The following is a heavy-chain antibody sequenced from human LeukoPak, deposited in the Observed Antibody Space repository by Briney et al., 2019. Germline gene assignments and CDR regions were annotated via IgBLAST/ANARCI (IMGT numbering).Heavy chain of an antibody. CDR3: ARVEYPLDYGMDV. CDR2: IYYSGST. D-gene: IGHD2-2*01. V-gene: IGHV4-59*01. J-gene: IGHJ6*02. Sequence: SETLSLTCTVSGVSISSYYWSWVRQPPGKGLEWIGYIYYSGSTNYNPSLKSRVTISVDTSKNQFSLKLSSVTAADTAVYYCARVEYPLDYGMDVWGQGTTVTVSS. CDR1: GVSISSYY.